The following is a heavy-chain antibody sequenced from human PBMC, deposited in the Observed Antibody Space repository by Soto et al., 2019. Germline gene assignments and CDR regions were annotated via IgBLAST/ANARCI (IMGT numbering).Heavy chain of an antibody. V-gene: IGHV3-48*03. Sequence: GGPLRLSCAASGFSFSSYEMNWVRQAPGKGLEWVSYISSSGNTIYYTDSVKGRFTISRDNAKNSLYLQMNSLRAEDTAVYYCARXFLYCSSTRGYGRGFDPWGQGTLVTVSS. CDR2: ISSSGNTI. D-gene: IGHD2-2*01. CDR3: ARXFLYCSSTRGYGRGFDP. J-gene: IGHJ5*02. CDR1: GFSFSSYE.